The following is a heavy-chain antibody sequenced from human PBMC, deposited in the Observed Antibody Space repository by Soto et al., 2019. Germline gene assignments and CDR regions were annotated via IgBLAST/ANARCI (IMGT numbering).Heavy chain of an antibody. CDR3: PTQGGGDDIYFDY. CDR1: GFSFSDAW. CDR2: IKSKSDGETT. V-gene: IGHV3-15*01. Sequence: EVQLVESGGGLVQPGGSLRLSCAAWGFSFSDAWMIWVLQAPGKGLQWVGRIKSKSDGETTDYAAPVKGRFAISREDSQKTVSLRRNSLKTEDTATYFCPTQGGGDDIYFDYWGQGTLVAVSS. J-gene: IGHJ4*02. D-gene: IGHD3-16*01.